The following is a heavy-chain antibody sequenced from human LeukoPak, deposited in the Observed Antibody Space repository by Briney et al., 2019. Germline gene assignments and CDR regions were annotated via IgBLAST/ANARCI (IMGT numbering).Heavy chain of an antibody. D-gene: IGHD4-23*01. CDR1: GGTFSSYA. Sequence: GSSVKVSFKASGGTFSSYAISWVRQAPGQGLEWMGGIIPIFGTANYAQKFQGRVTITADESTSTAYMELSSLRSEDTAVYYCARGGYGGNRDYYYGMDVWGQGTTVTVSS. V-gene: IGHV1-69*01. J-gene: IGHJ6*02. CDR3: ARGGYGGNRDYYYGMDV. CDR2: IIPIFGTA.